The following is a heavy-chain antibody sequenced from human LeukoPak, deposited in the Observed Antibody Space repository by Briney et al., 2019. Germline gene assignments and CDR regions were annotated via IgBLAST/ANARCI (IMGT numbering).Heavy chain of an antibody. Sequence: GGSLRLSCAASGFTFSSYRMNWARQAPGKGLEWVAVIWYDGSDKHYADSVQGRFTISRDNSKNSLYLQMNSLRAEDTALYYCARRVQYYFDYWGQGTLVTVSS. V-gene: IGHV3-33*08. CDR1: GFTFSSYR. CDR2: IWYDGSDK. CDR3: ARRVQYYFDY. J-gene: IGHJ4*02.